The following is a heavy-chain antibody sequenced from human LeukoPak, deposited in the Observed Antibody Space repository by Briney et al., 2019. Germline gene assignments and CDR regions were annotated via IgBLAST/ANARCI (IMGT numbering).Heavy chain of an antibody. V-gene: IGHV4-31*03. CDR3: ARGQYIVVVPAAYWFDP. Sequence: PSETLSLTCTVSGGSISSGGYYWSWIRQHPGKGLEWIGYIYYSESTYYNPSLKSRVTISVDTSKNQFSLKLSSVTAADTAVYYCARGQYIVVVPAAYWFDPWGQGTLVTVSS. D-gene: IGHD2-2*01. J-gene: IGHJ5*02. CDR1: GGSISSGGYY. CDR2: IYYSEST.